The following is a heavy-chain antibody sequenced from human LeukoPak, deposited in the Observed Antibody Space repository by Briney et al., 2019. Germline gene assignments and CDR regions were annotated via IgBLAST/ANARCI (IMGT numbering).Heavy chain of an antibody. CDR2: IGAYNGNT. CDR1: GYTVTNYG. CDR3: ARDRRSSSSNSILFDY. J-gene: IGHJ4*02. D-gene: IGHD6-6*01. Sequence: ASEKVSCKASGYTVTNYGVSWVRQAPGQGLEWMGWIGAYNGNTNYAQKLQGRVTMTTDTSTSTAYMELRSLRSDDTAVYYCARDRRSSSSNSILFDYWGQGTVVTVSS. V-gene: IGHV1-18*01.